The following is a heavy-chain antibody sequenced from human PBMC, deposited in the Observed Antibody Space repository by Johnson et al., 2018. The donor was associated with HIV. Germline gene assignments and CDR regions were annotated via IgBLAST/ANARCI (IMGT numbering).Heavy chain of an antibody. D-gene: IGHD3-10*01. CDR3: ALEAVRSTDAFDI. CDR1: GFNFGGYW. J-gene: IGHJ3*02. V-gene: IGHV3-20*04. CDR2: ISWNSGSI. Sequence: VQLVESGGGLVQPGGSLRLSCAASGFNFGGYWMSWVRQAPGKGLEWVSGISWNSGSIGYADSVRGRFTISRDNAKNSLYLQTNSLRAEDTAVYYCALEAVRSTDAFDIWGQGTMVTVSS.